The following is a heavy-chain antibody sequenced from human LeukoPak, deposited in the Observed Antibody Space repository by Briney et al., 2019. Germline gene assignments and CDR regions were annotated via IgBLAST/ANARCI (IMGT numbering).Heavy chain of an antibody. Sequence: GGSLRLSCAASGFTFSSYGMHWVRQAPGKGLEWVAVTSYDGSNKYYADSVKGRFTISRDNSKNTLYLQMNSLRAEDTAMYYCAKDRGWRGYYYDSSGSLDYWGQGTLVIVSS. J-gene: IGHJ4*02. CDR3: AKDRGWRGYYYDSSGSLDY. D-gene: IGHD3-22*01. V-gene: IGHV3-30*18. CDR1: GFTFSSYG. CDR2: TSYDGSNK.